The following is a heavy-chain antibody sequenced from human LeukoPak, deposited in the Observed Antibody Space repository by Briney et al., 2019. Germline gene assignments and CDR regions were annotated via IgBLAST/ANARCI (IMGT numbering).Heavy chain of an antibody. CDR3: ARHSRSGYIGYENAFDI. V-gene: IGHV4-39*01. J-gene: IGHJ3*02. Sequence: SETLSLTCTVSGDSISSSSYCWDWIRQPPGNGLEWIGNIYNSANTHYNPSLKTRITMSVDTSKNQFSLKLNSVTAADTGIYYCARHSRSGYIGYENAFDIWGQGTMVTVSS. D-gene: IGHD5-12*01. CDR1: GDSISSSSYC. CDR2: IYNSANT.